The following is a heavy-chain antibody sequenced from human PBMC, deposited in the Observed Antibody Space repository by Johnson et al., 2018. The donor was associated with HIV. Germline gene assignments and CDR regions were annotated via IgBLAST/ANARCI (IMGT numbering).Heavy chain of an antibody. CDR1: GFTFSSSW. V-gene: IGHV3-52*01. CDR2: IKCDGSEK. Sequence: VQLVESGGGLVQPGRSLRLSCAASGFTFSSSWMHWVCQAPEKGLEWVADIKCDGSEKYYVDSVKGRLTISRDNAKNSLYLQVNSLRAEDTAVYYCAKVRGDFWSGYYGGLNDAFDIWGQGTMVTVSS. D-gene: IGHD3-3*01. J-gene: IGHJ3*02. CDR3: AKVRGDFWSGYYGGLNDAFDI.